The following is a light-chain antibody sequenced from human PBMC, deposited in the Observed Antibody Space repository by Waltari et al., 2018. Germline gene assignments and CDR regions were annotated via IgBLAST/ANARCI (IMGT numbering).Light chain of an antibody. J-gene: IGKJ4*01. Sequence: EIVLTQSPGTLSLSPGERATLSCRASQSVSSYYLAWYQERPGQAPRLLIYGASSRATGIPDRFSDSGSGTDFTLTISRLEPEDFAVYYCQQHGSSPLTFGGGTKVEIK. CDR3: QQHGSSPLT. CDR1: QSVSSYY. V-gene: IGKV3-20*01. CDR2: GAS.